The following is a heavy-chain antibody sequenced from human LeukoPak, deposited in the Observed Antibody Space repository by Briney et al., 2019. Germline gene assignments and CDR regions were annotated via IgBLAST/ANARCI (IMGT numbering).Heavy chain of an antibody. CDR1: GFTFDDYA. J-gene: IGHJ4*02. Sequence: GRSLRLSCAASGFTFDDYAMHWVRQAPGKGLEWVSGISWNSGSIGYADSVKGRFTISRDNAKNSLYLQMSSLRAEDTALYYCAKGGLVVVAATFDYWGQGTLVTVSS. D-gene: IGHD2-15*01. CDR2: ISWNSGSI. V-gene: IGHV3-9*01. CDR3: AKGGLVVVAATFDY.